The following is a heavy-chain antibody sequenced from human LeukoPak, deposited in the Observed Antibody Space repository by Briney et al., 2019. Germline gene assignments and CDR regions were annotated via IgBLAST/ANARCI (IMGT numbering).Heavy chain of an antibody. Sequence: GGSLRLSCAASGFTVSSNYMSWVRQAPGKGLEWVSVIYSGGSTYYADSVKGRFTISRDNSKNTLYLQMNSLRAEDTAVYYCARERGSGSYYPYYYMDVWGKGTTVTISS. D-gene: IGHD3-10*01. CDR1: GFTVSSNY. CDR2: IYSGGST. J-gene: IGHJ6*03. CDR3: ARERGSGSYYPYYYMDV. V-gene: IGHV3-66*01.